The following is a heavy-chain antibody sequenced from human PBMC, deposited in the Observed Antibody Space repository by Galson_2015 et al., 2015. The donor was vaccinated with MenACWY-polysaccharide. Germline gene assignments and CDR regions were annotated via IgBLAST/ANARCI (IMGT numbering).Heavy chain of an antibody. J-gene: IGHJ4*02. V-gene: IGHV3-74*01. CDR3: ARGIISSN. CDR2: INRDGSNT. D-gene: IGHD6-6*01. CDR1: GFTFNTHW. Sequence: SLRLSCAASGFTFNTHWMHWVRHAPGKGLMWVSRINRDGSNTDYADSVKGRFTISRDNAKNTLFLQMNSLRAEDTAVYYCARGIISSNWGQGTLVTVSS.